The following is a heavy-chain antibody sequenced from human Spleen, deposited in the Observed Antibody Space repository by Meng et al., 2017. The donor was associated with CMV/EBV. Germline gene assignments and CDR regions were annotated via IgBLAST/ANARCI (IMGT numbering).Heavy chain of an antibody. J-gene: IGHJ5*02. V-gene: IGHV1-18*01. CDR3: ARDLEYCGSTTCYEDCFDP. D-gene: IGHD2-2*01. CDR1: GYSFTDYG. Sequence: GGSLRLSCKASGYSFTDYGISWVRQAPGQGLEWVGWISPYDGDTNYARKLQGRVTMTTDTSTTTAYMELRSLRSDDTAVYYCARDLEYCGSTTCYEDCFDPWGQGTLVTVSS. CDR2: ISPYDGDT.